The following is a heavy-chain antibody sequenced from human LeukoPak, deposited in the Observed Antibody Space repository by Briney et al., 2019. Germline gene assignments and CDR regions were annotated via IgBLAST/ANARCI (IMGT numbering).Heavy chain of an antibody. D-gene: IGHD4-17*01. CDR1: GFTFRSYW. Sequence: WGSLTLSCAASGFTFRSYWRHWVRQAPGKGLVWVSRINSDGSSTSYADSVKGRFTISTDTGKTTLYLHMNGLRAEETAVYYCASGGDYPEYWGQGSMVTVSS. V-gene: IGHV3-74*01. CDR2: INSDGSST. CDR3: ASGGDYPEY. J-gene: IGHJ4*02.